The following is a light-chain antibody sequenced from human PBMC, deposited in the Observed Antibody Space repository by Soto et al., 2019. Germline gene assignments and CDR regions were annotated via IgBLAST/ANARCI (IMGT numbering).Light chain of an antibody. Sequence: QSVLTQPPSASGSPGQSVTISCTGTSSDVGGYHYVAWYQQHPGKAPKLMIYEVSKRPSGVPDRFSGSKSGNTASLTISGPQAEDEADYYCSSYTTSSTVVFGGGTKVTGL. V-gene: IGLV2-8*01. J-gene: IGLJ2*01. CDR1: SSDVGGYHY. CDR2: EVS. CDR3: SSYTTSSTVV.